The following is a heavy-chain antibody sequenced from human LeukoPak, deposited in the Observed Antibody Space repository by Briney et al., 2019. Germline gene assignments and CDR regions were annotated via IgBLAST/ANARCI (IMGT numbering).Heavy chain of an antibody. D-gene: IGHD1-26*01. CDR1: GYTLTELF. CDR3: ATSSGSYYSLNAFDI. V-gene: IGHV1-24*01. CDR2: FDPEDGET. Sequence: ASVKVSCKVSGYTLTELFMHWVRQAPGKGLEWMGGFDPEDGETIYAQKFQGRVTMTEDTSTDTAYMELSSLRSEDTAVYYCATSSGSYYSLNAFDIWGQGTMVTVSS. J-gene: IGHJ3*02.